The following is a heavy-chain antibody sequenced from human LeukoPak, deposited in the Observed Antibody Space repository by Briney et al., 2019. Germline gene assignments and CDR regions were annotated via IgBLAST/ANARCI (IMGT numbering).Heavy chain of an antibody. CDR3: ARDLLGDSSGYFDY. D-gene: IGHD3-22*01. CDR2: INPNSGGT. V-gene: IGHV1-2*02. Sequence: GASVKVSCKASGYTFTGYYMHWVRQAPGQGLEWMGWINPNSGGTNYAQKFQGRVTITADKSTSTAYMELSSLRSEDTAVYYCARDLLGDSSGYFDYWGQGTLVTVSS. CDR1: GYTFTGYY. J-gene: IGHJ4*02.